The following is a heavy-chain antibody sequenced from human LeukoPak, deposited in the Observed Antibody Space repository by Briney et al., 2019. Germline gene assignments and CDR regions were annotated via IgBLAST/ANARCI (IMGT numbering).Heavy chain of an antibody. D-gene: IGHD6-13*01. CDR3: ASGRQLGY. J-gene: IGHJ4*02. CDR2: IKEDGSEK. CDR1: GFTFSNYW. Sequence: PGGSLSLSCAAPGFTFSNYWMSWVRQAPGKGLEWAANIKEDGSEKYYVDSVKGRFTISRDNARNSLYLQMNSLRAEDTAVYYCASGRQLGYWGQGTLVTVSS. V-gene: IGHV3-7*01.